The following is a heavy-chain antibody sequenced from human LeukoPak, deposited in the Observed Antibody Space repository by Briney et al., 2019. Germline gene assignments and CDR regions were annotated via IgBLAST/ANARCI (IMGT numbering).Heavy chain of an antibody. J-gene: IGHJ4*02. CDR3: ASSYYYDSSGYFNFDY. Sequence: SETLSLTCTVSGGSISSYYWSWIRQPAGKGLEWIGRIYTSGSTNYDPSLKSRVTMSVDTSKNQFSLKLSSVTAADTAVYYCASSYYYDSSGYFNFDYWGQGTLVTVSS. D-gene: IGHD3-22*01. CDR1: GGSISSYY. CDR2: IYTSGST. V-gene: IGHV4-4*07.